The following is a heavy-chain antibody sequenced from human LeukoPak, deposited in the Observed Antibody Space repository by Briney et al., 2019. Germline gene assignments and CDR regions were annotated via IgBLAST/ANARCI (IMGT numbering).Heavy chain of an antibody. CDR3: ARDREWFGELQNWFDP. CDR2: IIPIFGTA. D-gene: IGHD3-10*01. CDR1: GGTFSSYA. Sequence: SVKVSCKASGGTFSSYAISWVRQAPGQGLEWMGRIIPIFGTANYAQKFQGRVTITTDESTSTAYMELCSLRSEDTAVYYCARDREWFGELQNWFDPWGQGTLVTVSS. V-gene: IGHV1-69*05. J-gene: IGHJ5*02.